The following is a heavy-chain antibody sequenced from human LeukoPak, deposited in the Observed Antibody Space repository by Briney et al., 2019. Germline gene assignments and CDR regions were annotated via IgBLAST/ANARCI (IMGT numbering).Heavy chain of an antibody. CDR3: ASGYCSSTSCYVFGLEYFQH. V-gene: IGHV4-61*02. CDR1: GGSINIGSYY. J-gene: IGHJ1*01. D-gene: IGHD2-2*01. Sequence: PSETLSLTCTVSGGSINIGSYYWSWIRQPAGKGLEWIGRIYTSGSTNYNPSLKSRVTISVDTSKNQFSLKLSSVTAADTAVYYCASGYCSSTSCYVFGLEYFQHWGQGTLVTVSS. CDR2: IYTSGST.